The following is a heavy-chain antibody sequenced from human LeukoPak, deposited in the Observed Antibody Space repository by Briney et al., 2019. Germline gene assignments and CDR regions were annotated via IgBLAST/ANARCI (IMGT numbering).Heavy chain of an antibody. V-gene: IGHV3-21*06. J-gene: IGHJ4*02. CDR2: ISSSSTYI. CDR3: GTWTTVASYFDY. Sequence: PGGSLRLSCAASGFTFSTYSMNWVRRAPGKGLEWVSSISSSSTYIYYADSVKGRFTISRDNAKNSLYLQMNSLRAEDTAVYYCGTWTTVASYFDYWGQGTLVTVSS. CDR1: GFTFSTYS. D-gene: IGHD4-17*01.